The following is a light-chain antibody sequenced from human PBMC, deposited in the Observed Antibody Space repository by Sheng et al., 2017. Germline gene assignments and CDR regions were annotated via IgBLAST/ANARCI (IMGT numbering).Light chain of an antibody. Sequence: QSALTQPPSASGSPGQSVTISCTGTSSDVGSYNYVSWYQQHPGKAPKLMIYEVSKRPSGVPDRFSGSKSGTSASLAISGLLPEDEADYYCSSYADSNTPWVFGGGTKLTVL. CDR3: SSYADSNTPWV. V-gene: IGLV2-8*01. J-gene: IGLJ3*02. CDR1: SSDVGSYNY. CDR2: EVS.